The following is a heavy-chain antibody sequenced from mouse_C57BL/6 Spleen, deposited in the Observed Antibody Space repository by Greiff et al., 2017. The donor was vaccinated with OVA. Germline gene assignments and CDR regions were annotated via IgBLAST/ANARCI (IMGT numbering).Heavy chain of an antibody. CDR2: IYPGSAST. V-gene: IGHV1-55*01. Sequence: QVQLQQPGAELVKPGASVKMSCKASGYTFTSYWITWVKQRPGQGLEWIGDIYPGSASTNYNEKFKSKATLTVDPSSSTAYLQLSSLTSEDSAVYYGARGGGSSFSFDVWGKGTTVTVSS. CDR3: ARGGGSSFSFDV. CDR1: GYTFTSYW. J-gene: IGHJ1*03. D-gene: IGHD1-1*01.